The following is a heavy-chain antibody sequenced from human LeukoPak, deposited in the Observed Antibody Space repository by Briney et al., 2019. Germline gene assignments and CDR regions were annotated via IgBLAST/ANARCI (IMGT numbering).Heavy chain of an antibody. V-gene: IGHV3-23*01. D-gene: IGHD2-2*01. CDR2: ISGSGGST. Sequence: GGSLRLSCAASGFTFSNYAMNWVRQAPGKGLEWVSAISGSGGSTYYADSVKGRFTISRDNSKNTLYLQMNSLRAEDTAVYYCAKDLGVVPAAPDYWGQGTLVTVSS. CDR3: AKDLGVVPAAPDY. CDR1: GFTFSNYA. J-gene: IGHJ4*02.